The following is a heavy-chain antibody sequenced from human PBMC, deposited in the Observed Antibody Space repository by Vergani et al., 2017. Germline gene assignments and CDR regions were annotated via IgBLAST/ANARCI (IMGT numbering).Heavy chain of an antibody. CDR3: AKEGGVYCSSGTCYPEY. CDR1: GFTFNSYG. J-gene: IGHJ4*02. D-gene: IGHD2-15*01. V-gene: IGHV3-30*02. Sequence: QVQLVESGGGVVQPGGSLRLSCAASGFTFNSYGMHWVRQAPGKGLEWVASIRSDESRRYYGDSMEGPFTISRDNSKNTLYLQMKSLRPEDTAVYYCAKEGGVYCSSGTCYPEYWGQGTLVIVSS. CDR2: IRSDESRR.